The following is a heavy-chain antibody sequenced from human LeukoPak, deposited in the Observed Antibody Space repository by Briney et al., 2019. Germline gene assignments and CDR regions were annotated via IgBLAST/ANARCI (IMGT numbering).Heavy chain of an antibody. V-gene: IGHV6-1*01. CDR2: AYYRSKWYI. J-gene: IGHJ4*02. CDR1: GDSVSGSPAV. D-gene: IGHD3-10*01. CDR3: ARGAVRGGTNFDY. Sequence: RSQTLSLTCAISGDSVSGSPAVWNWIRQSPSRGLEWLGRAYYRSKWYIDYADSVKGRITITPDTSKNQFSLQLNSVTPEDTAVYYCARGAVRGGTNFDYWGQRTLVTVSS.